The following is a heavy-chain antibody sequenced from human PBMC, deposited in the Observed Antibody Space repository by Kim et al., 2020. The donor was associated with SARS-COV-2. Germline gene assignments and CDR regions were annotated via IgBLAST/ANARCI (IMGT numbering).Heavy chain of an antibody. CDR3: ARVYDSLWTNSRHFDY. J-gene: IGHJ4*02. CDR1: GLAIDFYG. V-gene: IGHV3-30*12. CDR2: ISYDGADI. Sequence: GGSLRLSCAASGLAIDFYGMHWVRQAPGKGLEWLTSISYDGADIQYRDSVKGRFTVSRNKSGKTVFLQLNSLTADDTAVYYCARVYDSLWTNSRHFDYWGQGTLVTVSS. D-gene: IGHD3-16*01.